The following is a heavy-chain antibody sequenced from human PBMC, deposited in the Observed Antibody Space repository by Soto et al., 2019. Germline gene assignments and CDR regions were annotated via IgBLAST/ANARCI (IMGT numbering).Heavy chain of an antibody. V-gene: IGHV1-69*01. Sequence: QVQLVQSGAEVKKPGSSVKVSCKTSGDTSSSYAISWVRQAPGQGLEWMGGIIPIFDTTNYAQKFQGRVTVIADEPTSTAYTELSSLTSEDTAVYYCARGGVVNTAMAYFYYYGLDVWGQGTTVTVAS. CDR3: ARGGVVNTAMAYFYYYGLDV. D-gene: IGHD5-18*01. CDR1: GDTSSSYA. J-gene: IGHJ6*02. CDR2: IIPIFDTT.